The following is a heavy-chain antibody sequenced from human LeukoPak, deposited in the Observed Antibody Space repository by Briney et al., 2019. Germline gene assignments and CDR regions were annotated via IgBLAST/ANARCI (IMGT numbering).Heavy chain of an antibody. CDR1: GYTFTRYY. Sequence: GASVKVSCTASGYTFTRYYIHWVRQAPGQGLEWMGWIYPYSGDTNYAQNFQGRVTMTRDTSISTAYMELSSLKSDDTAVYYCARDRNSGSSLDIWGQGTMLTVSS. CDR3: ARDRNSGSSLDI. D-gene: IGHD6-6*01. CDR2: IYPYSGDT. V-gene: IGHV1-2*02. J-gene: IGHJ3*02.